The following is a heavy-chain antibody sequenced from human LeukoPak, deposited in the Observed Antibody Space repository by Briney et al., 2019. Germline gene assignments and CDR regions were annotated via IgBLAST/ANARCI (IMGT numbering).Heavy chain of an antibody. D-gene: IGHD6-13*01. V-gene: IGHV5-51*01. Sequence: KAGGSLQISCQGSGYIFTSYWIGWVRPVPGKGLGGMGIIYPGDSDTRYSPSLQGQVTISADKSVSTAYPQWSSLKASDTAMYYCARRQAGTVLSVWFDPWGQGTLVTVSS. J-gene: IGHJ5*02. CDR3: ARRQAGTVLSVWFDP. CDR1: GYIFTSYW. CDR2: IYPGDSDT.